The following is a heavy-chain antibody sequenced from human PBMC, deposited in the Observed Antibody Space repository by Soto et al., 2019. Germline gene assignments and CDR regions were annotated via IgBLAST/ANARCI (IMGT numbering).Heavy chain of an antibody. Sequence: QVHLAQSGAEVKKPGASVKVSCKISGYSLSELSIHWVRQAPGKGLEWMGGFDPKNAETIIYSQKFQGRVTMTEDTSTDTAYMELSSLRSEDTAVYYCTSDWDTTMTFEHWGQGTLVTVSS. D-gene: IGHD3-16*01. CDR1: GYSLSELS. CDR3: TSDWDTTMTFEH. V-gene: IGHV1-24*01. CDR2: FDPKNAETI. J-gene: IGHJ4*02.